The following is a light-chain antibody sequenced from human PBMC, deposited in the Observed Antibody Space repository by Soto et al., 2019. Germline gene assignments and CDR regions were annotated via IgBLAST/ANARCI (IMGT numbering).Light chain of an antibody. J-gene: IGKJ4*01. CDR1: QNINIY. CDR3: QQSYTLPVT. Sequence: DIQMTQSPSSLPAPIGDRVTITCWASQNINIYLNWYQQKPGKAHELLIFSAFSLQRGVPSRFSGGGSGTDFTLTIRSLQPEDCATYYCQQSYTLPVTLGGGTKVEIK. V-gene: IGKV1-39*01. CDR2: SAF.